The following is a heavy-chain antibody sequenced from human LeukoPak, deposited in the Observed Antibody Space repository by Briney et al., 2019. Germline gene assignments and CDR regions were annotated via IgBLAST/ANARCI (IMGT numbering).Heavy chain of an antibody. CDR2: ISTSGTTI. D-gene: IGHD5-18*01. J-gene: IGHJ4*02. CDR3: ARLSYGLDY. V-gene: IGHV3-48*03. Sequence: PGGSLRLSCAASGFTFSTYEMNSVRQAPGKGLEWVSYISTSGTTISYADSVKGRFTISRDNAKKSLYLQMNSLRAEDTAVYYCARLSYGLDYWGQGTLVTVSS. CDR1: GFTFSTYE.